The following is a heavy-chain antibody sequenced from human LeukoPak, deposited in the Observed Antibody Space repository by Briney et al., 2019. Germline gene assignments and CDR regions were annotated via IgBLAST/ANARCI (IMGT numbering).Heavy chain of an antibody. D-gene: IGHD5-12*01. V-gene: IGHV3-7*01. J-gene: IGHJ4*02. CDR3: ARGSSGYDFVLYSSSPRYFDY. CDR1: GFTFSTYW. CDR2: IKQDGSEK. Sequence: PGGSLRLSCAASGFTFSTYWMSWVRQAPGKGLEWVANIKQDGSEKYYVDSVKGRFTISGDNAKNSLYLQMNSLRAEDTAVYYCARGSSGYDFVLYSSSPRYFDYWGQGTLVTVSS.